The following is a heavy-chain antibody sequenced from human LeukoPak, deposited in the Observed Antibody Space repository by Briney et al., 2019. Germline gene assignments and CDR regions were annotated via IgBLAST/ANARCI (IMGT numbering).Heavy chain of an antibody. Sequence: SETLSLTCTVSGGSIRGGDYSWSCIRQPPGKGLECIGYIYHSGSTYYNPSLKSRVTISVDRSKNQFSLKLSSVTAADTAVYYCACYGGNSGEAFDIWGQGTMVTVSS. CDR2: IYHSGST. V-gene: IGHV4-30-2*01. CDR3: ACYGGNSGEAFDI. D-gene: IGHD4-23*01. J-gene: IGHJ3*02. CDR1: GGSIRGGDYS.